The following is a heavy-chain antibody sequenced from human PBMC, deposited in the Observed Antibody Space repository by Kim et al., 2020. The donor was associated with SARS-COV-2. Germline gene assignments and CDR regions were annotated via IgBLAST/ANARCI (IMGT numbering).Heavy chain of an antibody. J-gene: IGHJ6*02. CDR3: ARLGATAASYYYYGMDV. CDR2: ISAYNGNT. CDR1: GYTFTSYG. Sequence: ASVKVSCKASGYTFTSYGISWVRQAPGQGLEWMGWISAYNGNTNYAQKLQGRVTMTTDTSTSTAYMELRSLRSDDTAVYYCARLGATAASYYYYGMDVWGQGTTVTVSS. V-gene: IGHV1-18*01. D-gene: IGHD1-26*01.